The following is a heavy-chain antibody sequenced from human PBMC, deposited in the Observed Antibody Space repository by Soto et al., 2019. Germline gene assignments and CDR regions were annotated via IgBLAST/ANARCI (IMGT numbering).Heavy chain of an antibody. Sequence: QVQLVQSGAEVKKPGASVKVSCKASGYTFSSYGISWVRQAPGQGLEWMGWISAYNGSTNYAQKLQGRVTMTTDTSTSTAYMARRSMTADDTAVFYCARDDPPLSDWGQGTRVPVSS. V-gene: IGHV1-18*01. CDR1: GYTFSSYG. CDR2: ISAYNGST. CDR3: ARDDPPLSD. J-gene: IGHJ4*02.